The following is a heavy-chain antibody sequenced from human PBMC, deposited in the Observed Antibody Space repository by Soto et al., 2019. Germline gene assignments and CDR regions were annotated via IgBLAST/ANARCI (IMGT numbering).Heavy chain of an antibody. CDR2: ISSSSSYI. J-gene: IGHJ6*02. Sequence: EVQLVESGGGLVKPGGSLRLSCAASGFTFSSYSMNWVRQAPGKGLEWVSSISSSSSYIYYADSVKGRFTISRDNAKNSLYLQMNSLRAEDTAVYYCARGKQQLGYYYYYGMDVWGQGTTVTVSS. V-gene: IGHV3-21*01. D-gene: IGHD6-13*01. CDR1: GFTFSSYS. CDR3: ARGKQQLGYYYYYGMDV.